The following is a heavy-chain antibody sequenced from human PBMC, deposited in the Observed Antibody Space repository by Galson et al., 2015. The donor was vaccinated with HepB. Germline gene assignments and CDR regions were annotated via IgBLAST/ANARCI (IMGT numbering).Heavy chain of an antibody. CDR3: ASGWGAFRI. Sequence: SETLSLTCXASGGSISSSSYYWGWIRQPPGKGLEWIGSIYYSGSTYYNPSLKSRVTISVDTSKNQFSLKLSSVTAADTAVYYCASGWGAFRIWGQGTMVTV. V-gene: IGHV4-39*01. J-gene: IGHJ3*02. CDR1: GGSISSSSYY. CDR2: IYYSGST. D-gene: IGHD1-26*01.